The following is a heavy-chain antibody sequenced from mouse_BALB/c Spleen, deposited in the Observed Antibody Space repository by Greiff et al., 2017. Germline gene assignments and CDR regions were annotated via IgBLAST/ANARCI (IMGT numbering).Heavy chain of an antibody. J-gene: IGHJ2*01. CDR2: ISSGGST. CDR1: GFTFSSYA. CDR3: ARSTMITTYYFDY. D-gene: IGHD2-4*01. Sequence: EVQLVESGGGLVKPGGSLKLACAASGFTFSSYAMSWVRQTPEKRLEWVASISSGGSTYYPDSVKGRFTISRDNARSILYLQMSSLRSEDTAMYYCARSTMITTYYFDYWGQGTALTVSS. V-gene: IGHV5-6-5*01.